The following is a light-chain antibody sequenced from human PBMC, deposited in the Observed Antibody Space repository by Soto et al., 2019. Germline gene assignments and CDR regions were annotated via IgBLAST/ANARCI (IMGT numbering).Light chain of an antibody. Sequence: IQMTQSPSSLSASVGDRVIITCPASQNINTYLNWYQQRPGKAPKLLIYAASNFQSGVPSRFSGSGSKTDFTLNISSLQPEDFATYYCQQSYSSPRTFGQGTKVDIK. CDR1: QNINTY. CDR2: AAS. CDR3: QQSYSSPRT. J-gene: IGKJ1*01. V-gene: IGKV1-39*01.